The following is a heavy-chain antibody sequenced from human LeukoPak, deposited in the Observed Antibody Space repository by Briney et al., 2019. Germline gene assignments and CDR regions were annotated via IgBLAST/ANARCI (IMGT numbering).Heavy chain of an antibody. CDR3: ARAMVRGVIIKSRALYGMDV. Sequence: SVKVSCKASGGTFSSYAISWVRQAPGQGLEWMGRIIPIFGIANYAQKFQGRVTITADESTSTAYMELSSLRSEDTAVYYCARAMVRGVIIKSRALYGMDVWGKGTTVTVSS. CDR1: GGTFSSYA. J-gene: IGHJ6*04. V-gene: IGHV1-69*13. D-gene: IGHD3-10*01. CDR2: IIPIFGIA.